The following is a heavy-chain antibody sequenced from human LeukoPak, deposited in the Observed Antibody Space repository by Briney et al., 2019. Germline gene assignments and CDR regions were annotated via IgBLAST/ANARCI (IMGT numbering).Heavy chain of an antibody. CDR1: GYTFGSYW. D-gene: IGHD3-10*01. V-gene: IGHV5-51*01. CDR2: IYPGDSDS. J-gene: IGHJ5*02. Sequence: GESLKISCRGSGYTFGSYWIGWARQLPGKGLEWMGIIYPGDSDSRYSPAFQGQVTISADKSISTAYLQWSSLKASDTAMYYCARRITMVRDQNWFDPWGQGTLVTVSS. CDR3: ARRITMVRDQNWFDP.